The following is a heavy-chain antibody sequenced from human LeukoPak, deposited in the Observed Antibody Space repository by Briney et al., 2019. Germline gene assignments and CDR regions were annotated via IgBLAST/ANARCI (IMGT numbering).Heavy chain of an antibody. CDR3: ARDYGDYVGAFDI. Sequence: SETLSLTCTVSGGSISSYYWSWIRQPPGKGLEWIGLIYYSGSTNYNPSLKSRVTMSVDTSKNQFSLKLSSVTAADTAVYYCARDYGDYVGAFDIWGRGTTVTVSS. D-gene: IGHD4-17*01. CDR1: GGSISSYY. J-gene: IGHJ3*02. CDR2: IYYSGST. V-gene: IGHV4-59*12.